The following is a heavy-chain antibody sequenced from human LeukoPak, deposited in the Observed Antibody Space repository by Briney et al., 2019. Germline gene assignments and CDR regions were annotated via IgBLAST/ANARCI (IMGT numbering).Heavy chain of an antibody. V-gene: IGHV4-38-2*02. CDR3: ARGSGGSRYLDY. D-gene: IGHD2-15*01. Sequence: SETLSLTCTVSGYSISSGYYWGWIRQPPGKGLEWTGSIYHSGSTYYNPSLKSRVTISVDTSKNQFSLKLSSVTAADTAVYYCARGSGGSRYLDYGGQGTLVTVSA. CDR1: GYSISSGYY. CDR2: IYHSGST. J-gene: IGHJ4*02.